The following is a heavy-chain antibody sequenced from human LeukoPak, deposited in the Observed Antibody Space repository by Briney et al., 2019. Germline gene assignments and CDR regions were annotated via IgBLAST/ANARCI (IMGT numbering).Heavy chain of an antibody. D-gene: IGHD2-8*02. CDR2: ISAYNGNT. CDR1: GYTFTIYG. Sequence: ASVTVSCTASGYTFTIYGISWVRQAPGQGLEWMGWISAYNGNTNYAQKLQGRVTMTTDTSTSTAYMELRSLRSDDTAVYYCARLVVQGFSYFDSWGQGTLVIVSS. V-gene: IGHV1-18*01. CDR3: ARLVVQGFSYFDS. J-gene: IGHJ4*02.